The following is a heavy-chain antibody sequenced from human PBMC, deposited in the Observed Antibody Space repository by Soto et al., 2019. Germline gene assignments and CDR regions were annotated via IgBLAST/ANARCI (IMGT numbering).Heavy chain of an antibody. Sequence: SETLSLTCAVYGGSFSGYYWSWIRQPLGKGLEWIGEINHSGSTNYNPSLKSRVTISVDTSKNQFSLKLSSVTAADTAVYYCARGSGSWYVYYYYYGMDVWGQGTTVTVSS. CDR3: ARGSGSWYVYYYYYGMDV. V-gene: IGHV4-34*01. J-gene: IGHJ6*02. D-gene: IGHD6-13*01. CDR1: GGSFSGYY. CDR2: INHSGST.